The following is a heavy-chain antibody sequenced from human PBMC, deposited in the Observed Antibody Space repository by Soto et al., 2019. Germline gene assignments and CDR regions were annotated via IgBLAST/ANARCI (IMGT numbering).Heavy chain of an antibody. D-gene: IGHD6-13*01. CDR2: ISSSSDII. CDR1: GFTVSTYS. J-gene: IGHJ6*02. CDR3: ARPYSNRWSIFYGLDV. Sequence: EVQRGESGGRLVQPGGSLRLSCVASGFTVSTYSMNWVRQAPGKGLEWISYISSSSDIIYYADSVKGRFTISRDNAKNSLSLQMNSLRDEDTAVYYCARPYSNRWSIFYGLDVWGQGTTVTVSS. V-gene: IGHV3-48*02.